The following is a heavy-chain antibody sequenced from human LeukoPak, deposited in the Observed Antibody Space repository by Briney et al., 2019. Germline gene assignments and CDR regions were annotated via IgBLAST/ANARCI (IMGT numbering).Heavy chain of an antibody. Sequence: PGGTLRLSCAASGFTFSSYGMSWVRQAPGKGLEWVSAISGSGGSTYYADSVKGRFTISRDNSKNTLYLQMNSLRAEDTAVYYCAKIPVSSGYSDAFDIWGQGTMVTVSS. CDR2: ISGSGGST. CDR1: GFTFSSYG. D-gene: IGHD3-22*01. J-gene: IGHJ3*02. V-gene: IGHV3-23*01. CDR3: AKIPVSSGYSDAFDI.